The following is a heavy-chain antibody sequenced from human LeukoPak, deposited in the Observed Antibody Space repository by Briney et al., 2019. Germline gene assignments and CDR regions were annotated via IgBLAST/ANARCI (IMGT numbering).Heavy chain of an antibody. Sequence: SETLSLTCTVSGGSISSSGYYWGWIRQPPGKGLEWIASIYFSGSTYYNPSLKSRVTISVDTSKNQLSLKLSSLTAADTAVYYCARHEYSGSYYGLSWFDPWGQGTLVTVSS. V-gene: IGHV4-39*01. CDR3: ARHEYSGSYYGLSWFDP. J-gene: IGHJ5*02. CDR2: IYFSGST. CDR1: GGSISSSGYY. D-gene: IGHD1-26*01.